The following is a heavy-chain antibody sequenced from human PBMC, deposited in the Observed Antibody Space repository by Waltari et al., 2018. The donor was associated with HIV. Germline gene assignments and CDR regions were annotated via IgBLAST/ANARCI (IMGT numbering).Heavy chain of an antibody. CDR1: GFTFCSFG. Sequence: VQLVESGGGVVQPGRSLRRACAASGFTFCSFGIQWVRQAPGSGLEWVAGIGYDGGDKFHAESVKGRFIISRDNSRNIVFLQMNSLRAEDTALYYCARDKAPYSTSSAVDYWGQGTLVTVSS. J-gene: IGHJ4*02. CDR2: IGYDGGDK. CDR3: ARDKAPYSTSSAVDY. D-gene: IGHD4-4*01. V-gene: IGHV3-33*01.